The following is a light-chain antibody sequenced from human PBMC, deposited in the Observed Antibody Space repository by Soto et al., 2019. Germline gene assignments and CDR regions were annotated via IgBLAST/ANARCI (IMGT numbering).Light chain of an antibody. CDR1: QSVSSSY. CDR2: GAS. V-gene: IGKV3-20*01. J-gene: IGKJ1*01. CDR3: QQYGSSPTT. Sequence: VLTQSPGTLSLSPGERATLSCRASQSVSSSYLAWYQQKPGQAPRLLIYGASSRATGIPDRFSGSGSGTDFTLTISRLEPEDFAVYYCQQYGSSPTTFGQGTKVDIK.